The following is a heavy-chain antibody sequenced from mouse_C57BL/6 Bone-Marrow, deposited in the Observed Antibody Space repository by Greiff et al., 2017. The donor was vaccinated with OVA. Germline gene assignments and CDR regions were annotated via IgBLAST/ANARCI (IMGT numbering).Heavy chain of an antibody. J-gene: IGHJ2*01. Sequence: QVQLQQPGAELVRPGSSVKLSCKASGYTFTSSWMDWVKQRPGQGLEWIGNIYPSDSETHYNQKFKDKATLTVDKSSSTAYMQLSSLTSEDSAVYYCARGGNYNYWGQGTTLTVSS. CDR1: GYTFTSSW. V-gene: IGHV1-61*01. D-gene: IGHD2-1*01. CDR2: IYPSDSET. CDR3: ARGGNYNY.